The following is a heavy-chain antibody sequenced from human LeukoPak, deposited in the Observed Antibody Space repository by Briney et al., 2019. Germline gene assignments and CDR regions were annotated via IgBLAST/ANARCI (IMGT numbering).Heavy chain of an antibody. CDR2: IKQDGSEK. CDR3: ARVPGTWIQLWLRDY. CDR1: GFTFSSYW. Sequence: GGSLRLSCAASGFTFSSYWMSWVRQAPGKGLEWVANIKQDGSEKYYVDSVKGRFTISRDNAKNSLYLQMNSLRAEDTAVYYCARVPGTWIQLWLRDYWGQGTLVTVSS. J-gene: IGHJ4*02. D-gene: IGHD5-18*01. V-gene: IGHV3-7*01.